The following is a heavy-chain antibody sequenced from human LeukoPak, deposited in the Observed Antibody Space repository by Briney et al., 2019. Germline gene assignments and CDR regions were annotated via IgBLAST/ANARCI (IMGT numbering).Heavy chain of an antibody. CDR2: IYTSGST. Sequence: SETLSLTCTVSGGSISSYYWGWIRQPAGKGLEWIGRIYTSGSTNYNPSLKSRVTMSVGTSKNQFSLKLSSVTAADTAVYYCARAVYGSGKNYYYYYMDVWGKGTTVTISS. J-gene: IGHJ6*03. V-gene: IGHV4-4*07. D-gene: IGHD3-10*01. CDR3: ARAVYGSGKNYYYYYMDV. CDR1: GGSISSYY.